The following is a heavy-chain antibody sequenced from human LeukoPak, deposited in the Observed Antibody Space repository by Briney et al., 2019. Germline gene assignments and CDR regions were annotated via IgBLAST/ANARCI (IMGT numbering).Heavy chain of an antibody. Sequence: ASVKVSCTASGYTFINYGFTWVRQAPGQGLEWMGWISTYNGNTKYPQKFQGRVTMTTDTSTSTAYMELTSLRSDDTAVYYCARGFPHRRNYDSSGYYSYFFDYWGQGTLVTVSS. CDR1: GYTFINYG. J-gene: IGHJ4*02. CDR3: ARGFPHRRNYDSSGYYSYFFDY. D-gene: IGHD3-22*01. V-gene: IGHV1-18*01. CDR2: ISTYNGNT.